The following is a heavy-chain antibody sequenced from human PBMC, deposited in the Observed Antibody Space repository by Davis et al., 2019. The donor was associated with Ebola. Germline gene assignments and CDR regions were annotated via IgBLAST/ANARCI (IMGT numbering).Heavy chain of an antibody. CDR1: GYTFTSYG. CDR2: ISAYNGNT. CDR3: ARLGKTGTTGDFDY. J-gene: IGHJ4*02. D-gene: IGHD1-7*01. Sequence: AASVKVSCRASGYTFTSYGISWVRQAPGQGLEWMGWISAYNGNTNYAQKLQGRVTMTTDTSTSTTYMELRSLRSDDTAVYYCARLGKTGTTGDFDYWGQGTLVTVSS. V-gene: IGHV1-18*01.